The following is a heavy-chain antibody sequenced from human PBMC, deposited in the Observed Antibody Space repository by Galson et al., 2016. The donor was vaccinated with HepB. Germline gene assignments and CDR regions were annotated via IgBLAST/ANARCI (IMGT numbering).Heavy chain of an antibody. CDR2: ISASGGST. CDR1: GFTFNNYA. CDR3: AKDPAAIVPYWYFDL. D-gene: IGHD5-18*01. J-gene: IGHJ2*01. Sequence: SLRLSCAASGFTFNNYAMIWVRQAPGKGLEWVSTISASGGSTYYADSVKGRFTISRDNSKNTVYLQMNSLRVEDTAVYYCAKDPAAIVPYWYFDLWGRGTLVTVSA. V-gene: IGHV3-23*01.